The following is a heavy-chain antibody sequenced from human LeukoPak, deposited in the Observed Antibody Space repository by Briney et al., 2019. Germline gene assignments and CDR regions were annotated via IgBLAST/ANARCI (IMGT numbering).Heavy chain of an antibody. CDR2: IYYSGST. CDR1: GGSISSGGYY. Sequence: PSETLSLTCTVSGGSISSGGYYWSWIRQHPGKGLEWIGYIYYSGSTYYNPSLKSRVTISVDTSKNQFSLKLSSVTAADTAVYYCARDRGIAVAGSWSYFDYWGQGTLVTVSS. D-gene: IGHD6-19*01. V-gene: IGHV4-31*03. CDR3: ARDRGIAVAGSWSYFDY. J-gene: IGHJ4*02.